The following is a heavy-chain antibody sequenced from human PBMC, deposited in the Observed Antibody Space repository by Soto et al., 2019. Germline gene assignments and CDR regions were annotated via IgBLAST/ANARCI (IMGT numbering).Heavy chain of an antibody. CDR1: GYTFTSYA. Sequence: ASVKVSCKASGYTFTSYAMHWVRQAPGQRLEWMGWINAGNGNTKYSQKFQGRVTITRDTSASTAYMELSSLRSEDTAVYYCARDSSGSWPRDDAFDIWGQGTMVTVSS. V-gene: IGHV1-3*01. CDR2: INAGNGNT. D-gene: IGHD3-22*01. J-gene: IGHJ3*02. CDR3: ARDSSGSWPRDDAFDI.